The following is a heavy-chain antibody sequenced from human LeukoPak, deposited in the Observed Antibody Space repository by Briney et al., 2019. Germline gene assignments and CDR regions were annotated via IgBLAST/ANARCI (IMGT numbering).Heavy chain of an antibody. CDR2: IYYSGST. CDR1: GGSISSGGYY. J-gene: IGHJ4*02. V-gene: IGHV4-31*03. D-gene: IGHD4-17*01. CDR3: ATVTSHYYFDY. Sequence: PSETLSLTCTVSGGSISSGGYYWSWIRQHPGKGLEWIGYIYYSGSTYYNPSLKSRVTISVDTSKNQFSLKLSSVTAADTAVYYCATVTSHYYFDYWGQGTLVTVSS.